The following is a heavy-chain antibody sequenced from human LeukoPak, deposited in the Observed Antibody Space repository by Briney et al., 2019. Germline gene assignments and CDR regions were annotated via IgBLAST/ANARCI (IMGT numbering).Heavy chain of an antibody. D-gene: IGHD2-15*01. CDR2: INSNSGRT. CDR3: ARGGKYGCSGGSCYADS. Sequence: ATVKVSCKASGYTFTDYYLHWVRQAPGQGLEWMGWINSNSGRTHYIQDFQGRVTMTRDTSISTAYMEVSRLRSDDTAVYYCARGGKYGCSGGSCYADSWGQGTLVTVSS. V-gene: IGHV1-2*02. J-gene: IGHJ5*01. CDR1: GYTFTDYY.